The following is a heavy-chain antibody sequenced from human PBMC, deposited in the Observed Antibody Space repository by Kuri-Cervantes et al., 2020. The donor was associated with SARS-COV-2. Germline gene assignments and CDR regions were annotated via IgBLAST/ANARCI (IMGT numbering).Heavy chain of an antibody. CDR2: IRSKAYGGTT. CDR3: TTESYCSSTSCYLKHLATYYYYYYYMDV. Sequence: GESLKISCTASGFTFGDYAMSWVRQAPGKGLEWVGFIRSKAYGGTTEYAASVKGKFTISRDDSKSIAYLQMNSLKTEDTAVYYCTTESYCSSTSCYLKHLATYYYYYYYMDVWGKGTTVTVSS. J-gene: IGHJ6*03. D-gene: IGHD2-2*01. V-gene: IGHV3-49*04. CDR1: GFTFGDYA.